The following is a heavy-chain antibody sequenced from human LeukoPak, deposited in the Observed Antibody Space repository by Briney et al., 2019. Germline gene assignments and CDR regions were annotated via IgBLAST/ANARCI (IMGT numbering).Heavy chain of an antibody. J-gene: IGHJ4*02. CDR3: ARGVAGATTSSIVFDY. CDR2: ISSSGSTI. Sequence: GGSLRLSCAASGFTFSDYYMSWIRQAPGKGLEWVSYISSSGSTIYYADSVKGRFTISRDNAKNSLYLQMNSLRAEDTAVYYCARGVAGATTSSIVFDYWGQGTLVTVSS. V-gene: IGHV3-11*01. CDR1: GFTFSDYY. D-gene: IGHD1-26*01.